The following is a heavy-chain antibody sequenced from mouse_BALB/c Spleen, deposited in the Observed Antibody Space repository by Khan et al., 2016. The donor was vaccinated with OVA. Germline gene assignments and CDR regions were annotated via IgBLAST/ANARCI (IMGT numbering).Heavy chain of an antibody. Sequence: VQLKESGPELVKPGASVKISCKASGYSFTGYFMNWVMQSHGKSLEWIGRINPHTGETFYNQKFKGKATLTVDESSSTAHMELRSLASEDSAVYYCARIYGSDFDYWGQGTTLTVSS. CDR1: GYSFTGYF. V-gene: IGHV1-20*02. CDR2: INPHTGET. CDR3: ARIYGSDFDY. J-gene: IGHJ2*01. D-gene: IGHD1-1*01.